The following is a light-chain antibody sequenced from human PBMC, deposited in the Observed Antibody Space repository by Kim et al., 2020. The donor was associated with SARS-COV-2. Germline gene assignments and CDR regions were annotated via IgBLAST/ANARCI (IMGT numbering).Light chain of an antibody. J-gene: IGLJ1*01. CDR3: CSYAGSSTSV. V-gene: IGLV2-23*02. CDR2: EVS. CDR1: SSDVGSYNL. Sequence: GQSITISCTGTSSDVGSYNLVSWYQQHPGKAPKLMIYEVSKRTSGVSNRFSGSKSGNTASLTISGLQAEDEADYYCCSYAGSSTSVFGTGTKVTVL.